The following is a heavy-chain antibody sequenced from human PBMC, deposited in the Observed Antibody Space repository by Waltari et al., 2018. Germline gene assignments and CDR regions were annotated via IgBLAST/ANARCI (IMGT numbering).Heavy chain of an antibody. D-gene: IGHD2-2*01. CDR1: GGTFSSYT. J-gene: IGHJ6*02. Sequence: QVQLVQSGAEVKKPGSSVKVSCKASGGTFSSYTISWVRQAPGQGLEWMGRIIPILGIANYEQKFQGRVTITADKSTSTAYMELSSLRSEDTAVYYCASGQLLRYYYGMDVWGQGTTVTVSS. CDR3: ASGQLLRYYYGMDV. CDR2: IIPILGIA. V-gene: IGHV1-69*02.